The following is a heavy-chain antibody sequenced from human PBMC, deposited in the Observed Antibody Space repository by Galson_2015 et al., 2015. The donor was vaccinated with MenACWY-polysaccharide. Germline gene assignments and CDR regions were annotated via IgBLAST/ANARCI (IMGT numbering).Heavy chain of an antibody. D-gene: IGHD2-15*01. Sequence: SETLSLTCTVSGGSISSSSYYWGWIRQPPGKGLEWIGSIYYSGSTYYNPSLKSRVTISVDTSKTQFSLRLTSVTAAGTAVYYCARRARSGGEWYFDLWGRGTLVTVSS. CDR1: GGSISSSSYY. CDR2: IYYSGST. V-gene: IGHV4-39*07. CDR3: ARRARSGGEWYFDL. J-gene: IGHJ2*01.